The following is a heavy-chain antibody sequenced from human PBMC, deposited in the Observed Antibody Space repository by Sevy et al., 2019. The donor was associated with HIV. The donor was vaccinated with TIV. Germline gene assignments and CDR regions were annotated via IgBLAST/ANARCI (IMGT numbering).Heavy chain of an antibody. CDR3: AKRYCSTITCYDDDFWNPYYFYGLDV. J-gene: IGHJ6*02. D-gene: IGHD2-2*01. Sequence: GGSLRLSCAASGFIFSNYPMSWVRHSPGKGLEWVSDISAGGTTTYYADSVEGRFTISRDNSKNTVSLQMNSLGAGETAIYYCAKRYCSTITCYDDDFWNPYYFYGLDVWGQGISVTVSS. V-gene: IGHV3-23*01. CDR1: GFIFSNYP. CDR2: ISAGGTTT.